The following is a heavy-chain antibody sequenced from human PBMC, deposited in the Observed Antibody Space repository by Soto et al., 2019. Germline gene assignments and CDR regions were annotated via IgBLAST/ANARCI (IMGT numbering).Heavy chain of an antibody. CDR2: IKEDGSER. CDR3: ATYCSSPSCRSY. J-gene: IGHJ1*01. D-gene: IGHD2-2*01. CDR1: GFTFSNYW. Sequence: GGSLRLSCGASGFTFSNYWMTWVRQAPGKGLEWVANIKEDGSERYYVDSVKGRFTISRDNAANSLYLQLKYLGAEDTAVYYCATYCSSPSCRSYWGQGTLVTVSS. V-gene: IGHV3-7*05.